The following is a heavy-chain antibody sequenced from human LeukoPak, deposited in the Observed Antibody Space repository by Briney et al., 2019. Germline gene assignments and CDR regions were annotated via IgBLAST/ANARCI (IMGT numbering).Heavy chain of an antibody. V-gene: IGHV3-23*01. D-gene: IGHD3-16*02. CDR3: AKDGLRLGELSQLDY. Sequence: GGSLRLSCAASGFTFSSYAMSWVRQAPGKGLEWVSAISGSGGSTYYADSVKGRLTISRDNSKNTLYLQMNGLRAEDTAVYYCAKDGLRLGELSQLDYWGQGTLVTVSS. CDR1: GFTFSSYA. CDR2: ISGSGGST. J-gene: IGHJ4*02.